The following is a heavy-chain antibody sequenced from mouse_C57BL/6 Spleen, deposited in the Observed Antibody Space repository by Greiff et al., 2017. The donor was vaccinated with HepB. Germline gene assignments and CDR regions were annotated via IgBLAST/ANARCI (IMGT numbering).Heavy chain of an antibody. CDR3: ARSWEKAWFAY. Sequence: VQLQQPGAELVMPGASVKLSCKASGYTFTSYWMHWVKQRPGQGLEWIGEIDPSDSYTNYNQKFKGKSILTVDKSSSTAYMQLSSLTSEDAAVYYCARSWEKAWFAYWGQGTLVTVSA. D-gene: IGHD4-1*01. J-gene: IGHJ3*01. CDR1: GYTFTSYW. CDR2: IDPSDSYT. V-gene: IGHV1-69*01.